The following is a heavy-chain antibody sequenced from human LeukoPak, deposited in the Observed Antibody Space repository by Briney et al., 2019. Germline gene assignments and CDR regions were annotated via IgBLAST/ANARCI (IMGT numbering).Heavy chain of an antibody. CDR3: ARDYYGSGSYRLGNWFDP. J-gene: IGHJ5*02. D-gene: IGHD3-10*01. CDR2: ISAYNGNT. CDR1: GYTFTSYG. Sequence: ASVKVSCEASGYTFTSYGISWVRQAPGQGLEWMGWISAYNGNTNYAQKLQGRVTMTTDTSTSTAYMELRSLRSDDTAVYYCARDYYGSGSYRLGNWFDPWGQGTLVTVSS. V-gene: IGHV1-18*01.